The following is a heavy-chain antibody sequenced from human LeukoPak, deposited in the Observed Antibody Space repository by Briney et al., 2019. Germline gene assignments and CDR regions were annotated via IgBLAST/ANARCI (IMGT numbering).Heavy chain of an antibody. D-gene: IGHD3-22*01. Sequence: QPGGSLRLSCAASGFTFSSYWMSWVRQAPGKGLEWVANIKQDGSEKYYVDSVKGRFTISRDNAKNSLYLQMNGLRAEDTAVYYCARDKLVRLYDTSGAFDIWGQGTMVTVSS. CDR1: GFTFSSYW. V-gene: IGHV3-7*01. CDR3: ARDKLVRLYDTSGAFDI. J-gene: IGHJ3*02. CDR2: IKQDGSEK.